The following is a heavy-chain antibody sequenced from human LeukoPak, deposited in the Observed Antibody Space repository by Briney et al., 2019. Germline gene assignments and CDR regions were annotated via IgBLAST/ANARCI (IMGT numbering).Heavy chain of an antibody. CDR3: AKGTGAAADLYYYYGMDV. Sequence: PSETLSLTCTVSGGSISSYYWSWIRQPPGKGLEWIGYIYYSGSTNYNPSLKSRVTISVDTSKNQFSLKLSSVTAADTAVYYCAKGTGAAADLYYYYGMDVWGQGTTVTVSS. D-gene: IGHD6-13*01. CDR2: IYYSGST. CDR1: GGSISSYY. J-gene: IGHJ6*02. V-gene: IGHV4-59*01.